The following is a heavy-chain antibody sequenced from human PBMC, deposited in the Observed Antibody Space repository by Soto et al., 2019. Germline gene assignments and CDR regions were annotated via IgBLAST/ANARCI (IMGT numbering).Heavy chain of an antibody. J-gene: IGHJ3*02. D-gene: IGHD7-27*01. CDR1: GGTFSSYA. V-gene: IGHV1-69*04. CDR2: IIPILGIA. Sequence: ASVKVSCKASGGTFSSYAISWVRQAPGQGLEWMGRIIPILGIANYAQKFQGRVTITADKSTSTAYMELSSLRSEDTAVYYCARDHLGAWELTGIAGDAFDIWGQGTMVTVSS. CDR3: ARDHLGAWELTGIAGDAFDI.